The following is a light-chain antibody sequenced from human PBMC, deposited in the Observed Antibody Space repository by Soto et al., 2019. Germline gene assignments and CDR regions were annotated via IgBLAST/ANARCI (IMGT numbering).Light chain of an antibody. CDR3: QQYNSWPPWT. CDR1: PSVSSN. Sequence: EIVMTQSPVTLSMSPGERATLSCRASPSVSSNLAWYQQKPGQAPRLLIYDASTRATGIPARFSGSGSGTEFTLTISSLQSEDFAVYYCQQYNSWPPWTFGQGTKVEIK. CDR2: DAS. J-gene: IGKJ1*01. V-gene: IGKV3-15*01.